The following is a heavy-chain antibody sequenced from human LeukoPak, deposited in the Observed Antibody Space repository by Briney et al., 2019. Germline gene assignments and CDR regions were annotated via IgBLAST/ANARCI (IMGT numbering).Heavy chain of an antibody. D-gene: IGHD2-2*01. V-gene: IGHV3-23*01. Sequence: GGSLRLSCAGSGLTFSSYAMSWVRQVPGKGLEWVSAISGSGDSTYYADSVKGRFTTSRDNAKNTPYLQMNSLRAEDTAVYYCARDFQLGYCSSTSCYGPVVNWFDPWGQGTLVTVSS. J-gene: IGHJ5*02. CDR1: GLTFSSYA. CDR3: ARDFQLGYCSSTSCYGPVVNWFDP. CDR2: ISGSGDST.